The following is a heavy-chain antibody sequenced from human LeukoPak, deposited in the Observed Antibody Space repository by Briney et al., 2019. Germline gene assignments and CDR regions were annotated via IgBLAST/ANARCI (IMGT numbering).Heavy chain of an antibody. Sequence: AGGSLRLSCAASGFTFDDYGMSWVRQAPGKGLEWVAFIRFNGTTKVYGDSVEGRFTISRDNSRNTLFLQMNRLTVEDTAIYYCAVTTRGYWGQGTLVTVSS. CDR3: AVTTRGY. V-gene: IGHV3-30*02. CDR1: GFTFDDYG. CDR2: IRFNGTTK. J-gene: IGHJ4*02. D-gene: IGHD1-1*01.